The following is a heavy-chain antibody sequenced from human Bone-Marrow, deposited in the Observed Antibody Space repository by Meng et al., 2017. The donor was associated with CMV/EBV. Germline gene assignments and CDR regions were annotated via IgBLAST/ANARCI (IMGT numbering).Heavy chain of an antibody. V-gene: IGHV3-30*04. D-gene: IGHD2-2*01. CDR1: GFTFSSYA. J-gene: IGHJ6*02. CDR2: ISYDGSNK. CDR3: ARVGDLYQPRDYYYGMDV. Sequence: GGSLRLSCAASGFTFSSYAMHWVRQAPGKGPEWVAVISYDGSNKYYADSVKGRFTISRDNSKNTLYLQMNSLRAEDTAVYYCARVGDLYQPRDYYYGMDVWGQGTTVTVS.